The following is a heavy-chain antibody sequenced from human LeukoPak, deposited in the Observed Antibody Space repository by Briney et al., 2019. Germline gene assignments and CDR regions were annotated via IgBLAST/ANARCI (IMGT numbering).Heavy chain of an antibody. J-gene: IGHJ4*02. Sequence: PGRSLRLSCAASGFTFSSYGMHWVRQAPGKGLEWVAVISYDGSNKYYADSVKGRFTISRDNPKNTLYLQMNSLRAEDTAVYYCAKDPYSYGLNYFDYWGQGTLVTVSS. D-gene: IGHD5-18*01. CDR3: AKDPYSYGLNYFDY. V-gene: IGHV3-30*18. CDR2: ISYDGSNK. CDR1: GFTFSSYG.